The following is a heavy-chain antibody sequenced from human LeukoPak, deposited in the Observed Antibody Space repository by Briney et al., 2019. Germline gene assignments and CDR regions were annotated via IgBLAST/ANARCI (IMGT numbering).Heavy chain of an antibody. CDR3: AGTRRYCSGGSCYNWFDP. J-gene: IGHJ5*02. CDR1: GGSISSDIFY. CDR2: IYAIGTT. V-gene: IGHV4-61*02. D-gene: IGHD2-15*01. Sequence: SETLSLTCTVSGGSISSDIFYWGWIRQPAGKGLEWIGRIYAIGTTTSNSSLKSRVAISIDTSKNQFSLQLTSVTAADTAVYYCAGTRRYCSGGSCYNWFDPWGQGTLVTVSS.